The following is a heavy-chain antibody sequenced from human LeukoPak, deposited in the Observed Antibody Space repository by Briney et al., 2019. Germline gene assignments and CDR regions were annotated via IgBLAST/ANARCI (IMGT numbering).Heavy chain of an antibody. CDR1: GLSFSNYD. Sequence: GGSLRLSCAASGLSFSNYDMHWVRQAPGKGLEWVALISNDGSNNNYADSVRGRFTISRDNAKNSLYLQMNSLRAEDTAVYYCARDRDYYGSGSYRDGFDIWGQGTTVTVSS. CDR3: ARDRDYYGSGSYRDGFDI. CDR2: ISNDGSNN. D-gene: IGHD3-10*01. V-gene: IGHV3-30*03. J-gene: IGHJ3*02.